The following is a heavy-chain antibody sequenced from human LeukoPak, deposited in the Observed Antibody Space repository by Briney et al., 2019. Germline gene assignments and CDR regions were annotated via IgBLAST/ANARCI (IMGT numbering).Heavy chain of an antibody. CDR1: GGSISSSSYY. CDR2: IYYSGST. J-gene: IGHJ4*02. CDR3: ARGEVAGTRFDY. V-gene: IGHV4-39*07. D-gene: IGHD6-19*01. Sequence: SETLSLTCTVSGGSISSSSYYWGWIRQPPGKGLEWIGSIYYSGSTYYNPSLKSRVTISVDKSKNQFSLKLSSVTAADTAVYYCARGEVAGTRFDYWGQGTLVTVSS.